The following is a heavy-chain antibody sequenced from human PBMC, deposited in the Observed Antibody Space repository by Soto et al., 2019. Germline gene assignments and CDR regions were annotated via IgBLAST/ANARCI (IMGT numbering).Heavy chain of an antibody. J-gene: IGHJ4*02. CDR3: ARDQTDSGGYSDS. CDR1: GFSLSSHA. D-gene: IGHD3-22*01. Sequence: PGGSLRLSCVASGFSLSSHAVSWVRQTPEKGLEWVSAISGSGGSTYYADSVKGRFTISRDNSKNTLYLQVSKLRAEDTAVYFCARDQTDSGGYSDSWGQGTLVTVSS. CDR2: ISGSGGST. V-gene: IGHV3-23*01.